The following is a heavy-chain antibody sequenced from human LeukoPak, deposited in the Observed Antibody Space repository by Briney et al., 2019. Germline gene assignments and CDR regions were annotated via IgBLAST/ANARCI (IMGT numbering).Heavy chain of an antibody. V-gene: IGHV3-30*19. J-gene: IGHJ4*02. CDR2: ISYDGSNK. Sequence: GGSLRLSCVASGFPFSSYGMHWVRQAPGKGLEWVAVISYDGSNKYYADSVKGRFTISRDNSKNTLYLQMNSLRAEDTAVYYCARDSGNLLGVYWGQGTLVTVSS. D-gene: IGHD1-26*01. CDR1: GFPFSSYG. CDR3: ARDSGNLLGVY.